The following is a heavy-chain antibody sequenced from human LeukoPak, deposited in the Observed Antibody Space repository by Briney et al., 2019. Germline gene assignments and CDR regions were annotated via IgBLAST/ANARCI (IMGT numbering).Heavy chain of an antibody. D-gene: IGHD7-27*01. J-gene: IGHJ3*02. CDR2: IYTSGST. Sequence: SETLSLTCTVSGGSISSYYWSWIRQPAGKGLEWIGRIYTSGSTNYNPSLKSRVTISVDTSKNQFSLKLSSVTAADTAVYYCARDTHRNWGLRDAFDIWGQGTMVTVSS. CDR3: ARDTHRNWGLRDAFDI. CDR1: GGSISSYY. V-gene: IGHV4-4*07.